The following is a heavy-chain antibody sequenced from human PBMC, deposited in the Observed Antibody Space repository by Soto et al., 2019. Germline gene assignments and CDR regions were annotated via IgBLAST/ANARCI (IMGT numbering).Heavy chain of an antibody. CDR3: AKEPIVVASPTYFET. Sequence: QVQLVESGGGVVQPGRSLRLSCAGSGFPFSSYGMHWVRQAPGKGLEWVAVIAYDGTRDKYADSVQGRFTISRDNSDNTLFLQMNSLTPEDTALYYCAKEPIVVASPTYFETWGQGTLVTVSS. J-gene: IGHJ4*02. D-gene: IGHD3-22*01. CDR1: GFPFSSYG. V-gene: IGHV3-30*18. CDR2: IAYDGTRD.